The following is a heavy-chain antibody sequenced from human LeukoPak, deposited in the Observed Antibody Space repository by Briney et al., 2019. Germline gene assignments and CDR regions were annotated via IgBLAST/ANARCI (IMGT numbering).Heavy chain of an antibody. CDR3: ARDQGQLPNFDY. V-gene: IGHV4-4*07. CDR1: GGSISSYY. J-gene: IGHJ4*02. CDR2: IYTSGST. D-gene: IGHD5-18*01. Sequence: SETLTLTCTVSGGSISSYYWSWIRQPAGKGLEWIGRIYTSGSTNYNPSLKSRVTISVDKSKNQFSLKLSSVTAADTAVYYCARDQGQLPNFDYWGQGTLVTVSS.